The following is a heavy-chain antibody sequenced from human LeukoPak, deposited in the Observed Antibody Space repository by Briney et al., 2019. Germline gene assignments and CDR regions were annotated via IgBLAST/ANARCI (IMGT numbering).Heavy chain of an antibody. CDR3: AREYSSSSGRAFDI. CDR2: ISYDGSNK. Sequence: GGSLRLSCAASGFTFSSYGMHWVRQAPGKGLEWVAVISYDGSNKYYADSVKGRFTISRDNSKNSLFLQMNSLRAEDTAVYYCAREYSSSSGRAFDIWGQGTMVTVSS. CDR1: GFTFSSYG. J-gene: IGHJ3*02. D-gene: IGHD6-6*01. V-gene: IGHV3-30*03.